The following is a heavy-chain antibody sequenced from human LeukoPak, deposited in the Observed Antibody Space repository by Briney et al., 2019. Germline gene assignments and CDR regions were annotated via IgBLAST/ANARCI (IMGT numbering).Heavy chain of an antibody. D-gene: IGHD6-13*01. Sequence: GASVKVSCKASGYTFTSYGISWVRQAPGQGLEWMGWISAYNGNTNYAQKLRGRVTMTTDTSTSTAYMELRSLRSDDTAVYYCASQAGYNYYYYGMDVWGQGTTVTVSS. V-gene: IGHV1-18*01. CDR1: GYTFTSYG. J-gene: IGHJ6*02. CDR2: ISAYNGNT. CDR3: ASQAGYNYYYYGMDV.